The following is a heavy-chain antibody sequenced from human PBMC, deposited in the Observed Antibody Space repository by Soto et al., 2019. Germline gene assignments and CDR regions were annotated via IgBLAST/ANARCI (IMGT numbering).Heavy chain of an antibody. V-gene: IGHV3-72*01. J-gene: IGHJ4*02. CDR1: GFTFSDHY. CDR3: ARPHSNTWDGHYSDY. CDR2: IRNKANTYTT. Sequence: EVQLVESGGGLVQPGGSLRLACAASGFTFSDHYMDWVRQAPGKGLEWVGRIRNKANTYTTEYAASVKGRFTISRDDSKNSLYLQMHSLKTEDTAVYYCARPHSNTWDGHYSDYWGQGTLVTASS. D-gene: IGHD4-4*01.